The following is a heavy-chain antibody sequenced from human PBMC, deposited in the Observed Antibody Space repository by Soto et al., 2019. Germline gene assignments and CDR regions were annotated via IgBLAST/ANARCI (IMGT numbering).Heavy chain of an antibody. V-gene: IGHV4-39*01. D-gene: IGHD5-12*01. CDR2: IYYSGST. Sequence: SETLSLTCTVSGGSISSSSYYWGWIRQPPGKGLEWIGSIYYSGSTYYNPSLKSRVTISVDTSKNQFSLKLSSVTAADTAVYYCARTWIVATRDIQNWFEPWGQGTLATVAS. J-gene: IGHJ5*02. CDR1: GGSISSSSYY. CDR3: ARTWIVATRDIQNWFEP.